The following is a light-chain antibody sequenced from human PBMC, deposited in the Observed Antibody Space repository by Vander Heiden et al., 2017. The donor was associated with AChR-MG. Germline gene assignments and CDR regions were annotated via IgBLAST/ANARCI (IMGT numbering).Light chain of an antibody. Sequence: SFVLTQPPSVSVAPGQSATITCGGDNIGSKSVHWYQQKPGQAPVMIVYDDSDRPSGIPERFSGSNSGNTATLTISRVEAGDEADYYCQVWDSNGDHVAFGGGSQLTGL. J-gene: IGLJ7*01. CDR3: QVWDSNGDHVA. CDR1: NIGSKS. V-gene: IGLV3-21*02. CDR2: DDS.